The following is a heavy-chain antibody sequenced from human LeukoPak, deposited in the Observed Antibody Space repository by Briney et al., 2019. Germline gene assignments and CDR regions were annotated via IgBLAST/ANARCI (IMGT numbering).Heavy chain of an antibody. CDR2: ISYDGSNK. D-gene: IGHD3-10*01. V-gene: IGHV3-30-3*01. CDR3: GRGSVGFGELNY. Sequence: GGSLRLSCAASGFTFSSYAMHWVRQAPGKGLEGVAVISYDGSNKFYADSVKGRFTLSIDNSKNTLYLQMNSLRIEDTAVYYCGRGSVGFGELNYWGQGTLVTVSS. J-gene: IGHJ4*02. CDR1: GFTFSSYA.